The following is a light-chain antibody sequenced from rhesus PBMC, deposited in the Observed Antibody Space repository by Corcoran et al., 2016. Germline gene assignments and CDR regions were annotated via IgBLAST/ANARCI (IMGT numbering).Light chain of an antibody. CDR2: SAS. J-gene: IGKJ1*01. V-gene: IGKV1-46*01. CDR1: QRFSSS. CDR3: QQYYSDPRT. Sequence: DIQMTQSPSSLSASVGDSVTITCRASQRFSSSLAWYQQKPGKAPKLLIYSASSLQSGVPSRFSGRKSGKDFTLTISSLQPEDIASYYGQQYYSDPRTFGQGTKVEIK.